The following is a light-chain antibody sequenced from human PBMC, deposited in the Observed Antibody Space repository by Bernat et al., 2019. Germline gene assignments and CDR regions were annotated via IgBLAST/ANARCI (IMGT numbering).Light chain of an antibody. Sequence: EMVLTQSPGSLSLSPGERATLSCRASQSISKNYLAWYQQKPGQAPRLLIYGASSRATGIPDRFSGSGSATDFTLIISPLEPEDFAVYYCQQYGSLPRTFGQGTKVEIK. CDR2: GAS. V-gene: IGKV3-20*01. CDR1: QSISKNY. J-gene: IGKJ1*01. CDR3: QQYGSLPRT.